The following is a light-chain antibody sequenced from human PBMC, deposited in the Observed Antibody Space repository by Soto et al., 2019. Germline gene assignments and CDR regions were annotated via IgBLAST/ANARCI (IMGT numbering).Light chain of an antibody. CDR3: QKYNNWPPWT. CDR1: QSVSSY. CDR2: GAS. V-gene: IGKV3-15*01. Sequence: EIVLTQSPATLSLSPGERATLSCRASQSVSSYLAWYQQKPGQAPRLLIYGASTRDTGVPARFTGSGSGTEFTLTISSLQSEDFAVYFCQKYNNWPPWTFGQGTKVDIK. J-gene: IGKJ1*01.